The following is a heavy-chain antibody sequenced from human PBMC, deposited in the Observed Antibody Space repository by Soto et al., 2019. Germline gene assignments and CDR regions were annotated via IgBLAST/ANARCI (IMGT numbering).Heavy chain of an antibody. CDR3: ARDPRLTWFGELLPAGAFDI. CDR1: GFTFSSYG. D-gene: IGHD3-10*01. Sequence: GGSLRLSCAASGFTFSSYGMHWVRQAPGKGLEWVAVIWYDGSNKYYADSVKGRFTISRDNSKNTLYLQMNSLRAEDTAVYYCARDPRLTWFGELLPAGAFDIWGQGTMVTVSS. V-gene: IGHV3-33*01. CDR2: IWYDGSNK. J-gene: IGHJ3*02.